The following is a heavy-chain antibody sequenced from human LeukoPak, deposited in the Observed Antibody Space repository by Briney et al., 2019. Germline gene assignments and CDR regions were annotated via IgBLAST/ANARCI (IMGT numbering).Heavy chain of an antibody. Sequence: SETLSLTCTVSGGSIRSGRYYWSWTRQPAGRGLGWIGRIYTSGSTNYNPSLKSRVPISVDTSKNQFSLKLSSVTAADTAVYYCARQIVYGSGTLEPYNWFDPWGQGTLVTVSS. V-gene: IGHV4-61*02. CDR1: GGSIRSGRYY. CDR3: ARQIVYGSGTLEPYNWFDP. J-gene: IGHJ5*02. CDR2: IYTSGST. D-gene: IGHD3-10*01.